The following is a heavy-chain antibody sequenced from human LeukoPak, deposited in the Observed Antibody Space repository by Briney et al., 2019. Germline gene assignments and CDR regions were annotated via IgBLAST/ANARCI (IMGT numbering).Heavy chain of an antibody. D-gene: IGHD6-19*01. CDR1: GFTFSSYA. CDR2: ISGSGGST. V-gene: IGHV3-23*01. CDR3: AKESLGQWLDKAPDAFDI. Sequence: AGGSLRLSCAASGFTFSSYAMSWVRQAPGKGLEWVSAISGSGGSTYYADSVKGRFTISRDNSKNTLYLQMNSLRAEDTAVYYCAKESLGQWLDKAPDAFDIWGQGTMVTVSS. J-gene: IGHJ3*02.